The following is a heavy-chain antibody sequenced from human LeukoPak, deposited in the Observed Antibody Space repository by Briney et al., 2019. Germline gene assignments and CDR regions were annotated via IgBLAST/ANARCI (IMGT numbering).Heavy chain of an antibody. J-gene: IGHJ4*02. CDR3: AREVGQGAAASWVDY. V-gene: IGHV4-34*01. D-gene: IGHD6-13*01. Sequence: SETLSLTCAVYGGSFSGYYWSWIRQPPGKGLEWIGEINHSGSTNYNPPLKSRVTISVDTSKNQFSLKLSSVTAADTAVYYCAREVGQGAAASWVDYWGQGTLVTVSS. CDR2: INHSGST. CDR1: GGSFSGYY.